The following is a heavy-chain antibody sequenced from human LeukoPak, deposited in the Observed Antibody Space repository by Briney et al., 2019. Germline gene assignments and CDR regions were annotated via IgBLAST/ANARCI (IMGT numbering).Heavy chain of an antibody. V-gene: IGHV3-21*01. Sequence: PGGSLRLSCAASGFTFSSYSMNWVRQAPGKGLEWVSSISSSSYIYYADSVEGRFTISRDNAKNSLYLQMNSLRAEDTVVYYCEAPPVWSGYYIPYYMDVWGKGTTVTVSS. J-gene: IGHJ6*03. CDR3: EAPPVWSGYYIPYYMDV. D-gene: IGHD3-3*01. CDR2: ISSSSYI. CDR1: GFTFSSYS.